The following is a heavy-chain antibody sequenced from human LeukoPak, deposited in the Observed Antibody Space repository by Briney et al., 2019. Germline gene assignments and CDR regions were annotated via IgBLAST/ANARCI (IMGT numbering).Heavy chain of an antibody. Sequence: GGSLRLACAASGFTFSSYWMHWVRQAPGKRLVWVSRINADGSSTNYADSVKGRFTISRDNAKNTLYLPMNSLRDEDTAVYYCAREFRVLPDIWGQGTMVTVSS. CDR2: INADGSST. J-gene: IGHJ3*02. D-gene: IGHD2-8*02. V-gene: IGHV3-74*01. CDR1: GFTFSSYW. CDR3: AREFRVLPDI.